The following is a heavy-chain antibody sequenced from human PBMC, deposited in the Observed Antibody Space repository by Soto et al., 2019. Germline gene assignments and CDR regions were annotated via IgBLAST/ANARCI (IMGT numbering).Heavy chain of an antibody. CDR2: INHSGST. J-gene: IGHJ4*02. D-gene: IGHD3-10*01. Sequence: PSETLSLTCAVYGGSFSGYYWSWIRPPPGKGLEWIGEINHSGSTNYNPSLKSRVTISVDTSKNQFSLKLSSVTAADTAVYYCARIPPYGPFDYWGQGTLVTVSS. CDR3: ARIPPYGPFDY. CDR1: GGSFSGYY. V-gene: IGHV4-34*01.